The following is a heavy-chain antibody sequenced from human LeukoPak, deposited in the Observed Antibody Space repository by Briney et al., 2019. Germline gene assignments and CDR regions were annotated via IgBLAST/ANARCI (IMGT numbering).Heavy chain of an antibody. CDR2: INPNNGGT. J-gene: IGHJ3*01. CDR1: GYIFTDLY. CDR3: ARVQLLSDDVFNV. Sequence: GASVKVSCRASGYIFTDLYIHWLRQAPGQGLEYMGRINPNNGGTNYVQEFQGRVTMTRDTSISTTYMELNSLTSDDTAVYYCARVQLLSDDVFNVWGQGTMVTVSS. D-gene: IGHD3-10*01. V-gene: IGHV1-2*02.